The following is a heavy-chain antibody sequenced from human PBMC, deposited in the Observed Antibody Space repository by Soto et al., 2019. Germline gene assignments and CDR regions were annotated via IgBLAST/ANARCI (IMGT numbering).Heavy chain of an antibody. Sequence: ASVKVSCKASGYTFTGYYMHWVRQAPGQGLEWMGWINPNSGGTNYAQKFQGWVTMTRDTSISTAYMELSRLRSDDTAVYYCATNLVVPAANDAFDIWGQGTMVTVSS. CDR3: ATNLVVPAANDAFDI. CDR1: GYTFTGYY. CDR2: INPNSGGT. D-gene: IGHD2-2*01. V-gene: IGHV1-2*04. J-gene: IGHJ3*02.